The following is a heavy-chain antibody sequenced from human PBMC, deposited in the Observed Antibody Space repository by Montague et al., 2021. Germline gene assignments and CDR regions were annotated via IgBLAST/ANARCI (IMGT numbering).Heavy chain of an antibody. J-gene: IGHJ4*02. CDR3: AKDRGDSSGWPIFDY. D-gene: IGHD6-19*01. CDR1: GFTFSRFA. V-gene: IGHV3-23*03. Sequence: SLSLSCSASGFTFSRFAMSWVRQAPGKGLEWVSIIHRRGSPTYYGDSVKGRFTISRDDSKSMLYLQLNSLRAEDTAVYYCAKDRGDSSGWPIFDYWGQGTLVTVS. CDR2: IHRRGSPT.